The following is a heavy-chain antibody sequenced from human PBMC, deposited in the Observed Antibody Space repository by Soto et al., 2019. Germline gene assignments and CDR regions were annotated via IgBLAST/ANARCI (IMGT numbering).Heavy chain of an antibody. CDR1: GFTFSNYG. D-gene: IGHD2-8*01. J-gene: IGHJ5*02. V-gene: IGHV3-30*18. CDR3: AKDPKCCTIGSHFLDNWFDT. Sequence: GGSLRLSCAASGFTFSNYGMHWVRQTPGKGLEWVAVISYDGSHQFYTDSVKGRFTISRDNSKNTLYLQMNSLKTEDTAMYYCAKDPKCCTIGSHFLDNWFDTWGQGTLATVSS. CDR2: ISYDGSHQ.